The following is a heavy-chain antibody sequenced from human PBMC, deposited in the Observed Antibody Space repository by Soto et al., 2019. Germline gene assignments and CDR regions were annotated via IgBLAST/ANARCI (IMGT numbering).Heavy chain of an antibody. Sequence: EVQLLESGGGLIQPGGSLRLSCEASGFTFSNSGMTWVRLAPGKGLEWVSTISGSGGRTFYADPVKGRFTISRDNSKNTLYLQMNSLRAEDTAVYYCAKEMIASTLADFFDYWGQGTLVTVSS. D-gene: IGHD2-21*01. CDR1: GFTFSNSG. J-gene: IGHJ4*02. CDR3: AKEMIASTLADFFDY. CDR2: ISGSGGRT. V-gene: IGHV3-23*01.